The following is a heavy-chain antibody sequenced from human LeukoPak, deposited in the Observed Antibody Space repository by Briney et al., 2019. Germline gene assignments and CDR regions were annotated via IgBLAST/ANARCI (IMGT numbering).Heavy chain of an antibody. V-gene: IGHV4-4*07. CDR2: IHITVNT. CDR1: GGSVSSFY. CDR3: ATGWKLDY. J-gene: IGHJ4*02. Sequence: SETLSLTCTVSGGSVSSFYWNWIRQPAGKGLEWIGRIHITVNTHYNPSLKSRVTISVDTSKNQFSLKLSSVTAADTAVYYRATGWKLDYWGQGTLVTVSS. D-gene: IGHD2-15*01.